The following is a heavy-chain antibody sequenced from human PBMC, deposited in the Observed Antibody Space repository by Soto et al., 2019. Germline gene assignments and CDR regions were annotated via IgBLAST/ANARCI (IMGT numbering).Heavy chain of an antibody. CDR2: ISGSGGST. J-gene: IGHJ6*03. V-gene: IGHV3-23*01. D-gene: IGHD3-3*01. CDR3: AKNRITIFWGDNYMDV. CDR1: GFTFSSYA. Sequence: GGSLRLSCAASGFTFSSYAMSWVRQAPGKGLEWVSAISGSGGSTYYADSVKGRFTISRDNSKNTLYLQMNSLRAEDTAVYYCAKNRITIFWGDNYMDVWGKGTTVTVSS.